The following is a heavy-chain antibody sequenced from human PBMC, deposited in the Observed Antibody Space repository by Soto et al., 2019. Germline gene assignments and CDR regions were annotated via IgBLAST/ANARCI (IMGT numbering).Heavy chain of an antibody. Sequence: QVQLVQSGAEVKKPGASVKVSCKASGYTFTSYGISWVRQAPGQGLEWMGWISAYNGNTNYAQKLQGRVSITTDTSTSTAYMELSSLRSDDTAVYYCARGEDCGGDCSLGMAVWGQGTTVTVSS. V-gene: IGHV1-18*01. CDR1: GYTFTSYG. J-gene: IGHJ6*02. CDR3: ARGEDCGGDCSLGMAV. CDR2: ISAYNGNT. D-gene: IGHD2-21*02.